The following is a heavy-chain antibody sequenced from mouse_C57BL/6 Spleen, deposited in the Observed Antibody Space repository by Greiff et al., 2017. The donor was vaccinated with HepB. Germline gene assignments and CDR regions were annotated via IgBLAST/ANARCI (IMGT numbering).Heavy chain of an antibody. CDR3: ARVDSHYYAMDY. J-gene: IGHJ4*01. CDR1: GYTFTDYY. Sequence: LQGVESGAELVRPGASVKLSCKASGYTFTDYYINWVKQRPGQGLEWIARIYPGSGNTYYNEKFKGKATLTAEKSSSTAYMQLSSLTSEDSAVYCCARVDSHYYAMDYWGQGTSVTVSS. CDR2: IYPGSGNT. D-gene: IGHD2-12*01. V-gene: IGHV1-76*01.